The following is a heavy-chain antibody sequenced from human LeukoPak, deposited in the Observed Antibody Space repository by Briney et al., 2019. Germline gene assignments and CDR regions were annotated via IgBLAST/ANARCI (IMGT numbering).Heavy chain of an antibody. CDR3: AREGGGYYDSSGYYSWFDP. CDR2: IKQDGSEK. CDR1: GFTFSSYW. V-gene: IGHV3-7*01. Sequence: GASLRLSCAASGFTFSSYWMSWVRQAPGKGLEWVANIKQDGSEKYYVDSVKGRFTISRDNAKNSLYLQMNSLRAEDTAVYYCAREGGGYYDSSGYYSWFDPWGQGTLVTVSS. J-gene: IGHJ5*02. D-gene: IGHD3-22*01.